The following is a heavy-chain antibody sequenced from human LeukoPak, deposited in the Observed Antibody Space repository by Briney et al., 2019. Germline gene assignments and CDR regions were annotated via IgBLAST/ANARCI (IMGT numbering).Heavy chain of an antibody. CDR1: GFTFSSDA. CDR3: AKDLATKYSLDY. Sequence: PGGSLRLSCAASGFTFSSDAMHWVRQAPGKGLEWVAFISFDGSKKYFADSVKGRFTISRDNSKNTLYLQMNSLRAEDTAVYYCAKDLATKYSLDYWGQGTLVTVPS. CDR2: ISFDGSKK. J-gene: IGHJ4*02. D-gene: IGHD1-26*01. V-gene: IGHV3-30*18.